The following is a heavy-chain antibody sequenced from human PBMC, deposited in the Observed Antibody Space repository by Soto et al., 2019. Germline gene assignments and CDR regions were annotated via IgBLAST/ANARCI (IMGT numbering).Heavy chain of an antibody. J-gene: IGHJ4*02. CDR1: GFTFSNYW. CDR3: GRGASGSYRLDY. CDR2: INGDGTGT. D-gene: IGHD3-10*01. V-gene: IGHV3-74*01. Sequence: EVQLVESGGGLVQPGGSLRLSCAASGFTFSNYWMHWVRQAPGKGLVWVSRINGDGTGTNYADSVKGQFTISRDNAKNTLYLQMNSLRAEDTAVYYCGRGASGSYRLDYRWQGTLVSVST.